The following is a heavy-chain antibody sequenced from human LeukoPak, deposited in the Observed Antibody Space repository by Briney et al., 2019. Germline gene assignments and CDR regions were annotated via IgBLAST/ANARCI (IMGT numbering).Heavy chain of an antibody. CDR2: IIPILNVP. J-gene: IGHJ4*02. D-gene: IGHD2-15*01. CDR3: ARDRPRARYFDY. V-gene: IGHV1-69*04. Sequence: AASVKVSCTASGGTFSDYSISWVRQAPGQGLEWMGRIIPILNVPNYAQKFEGRVTITADKSTSTAYMELSSLKSEDTAAYFCARDRPRARYFDYWGQGTLVTVSS. CDR1: GGTFSDYS.